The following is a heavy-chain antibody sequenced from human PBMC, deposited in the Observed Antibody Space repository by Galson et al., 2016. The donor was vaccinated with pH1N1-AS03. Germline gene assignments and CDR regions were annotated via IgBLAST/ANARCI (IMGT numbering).Heavy chain of an antibody. CDR1: GFTFSSSW. J-gene: IGHJ4*02. CDR2: LSGSGTPT. Sequence: SLRLSCAASGFTFSSSWMHWVRQAPGKGLEWVSGLSGSGTPTFYADSVKGRFTISRDNSKNALYLQMNSLRAEDTAVYYCAKAKSTSTNEVVSPFDYWGQGTLVTVSS. D-gene: IGHD3-22*01. CDR3: AKAKSTSTNEVVSPFDY. V-gene: IGHV3-23*01.